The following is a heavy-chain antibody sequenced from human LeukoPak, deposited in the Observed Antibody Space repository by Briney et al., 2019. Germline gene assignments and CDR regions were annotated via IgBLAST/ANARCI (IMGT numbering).Heavy chain of an antibody. V-gene: IGHV3-23*01. Sequence: GGSLRLSCAASGFTFNNYAMNWVRQAPGKGLEWVSSISGGGETTYYADSAKGRFTISRDNSQNTLYLQMNSLRAEDTAVYYCARDYADYVGYFFFDYRGQGTLVTVSS. CDR2: ISGGGETT. CDR3: ARDYADYVGYFFFDY. D-gene: IGHD4-17*01. J-gene: IGHJ4*02. CDR1: GFTFNNYA.